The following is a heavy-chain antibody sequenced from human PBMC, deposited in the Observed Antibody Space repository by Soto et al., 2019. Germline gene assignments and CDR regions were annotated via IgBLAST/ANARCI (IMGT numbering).Heavy chain of an antibody. Sequence: GGSLRLSCVASGFTFSSYAMSWVRQAPGKGLEWVSAISGSGGSTYYADSVKGRFTISRDNSKNTLYLQMNSLRAEDTAVYYCAKAEGVDSVITFGGVIAPNWFDPWGQGTLVTVSS. CDR1: GFTFSSYA. CDR2: ISGSGGST. J-gene: IGHJ5*02. D-gene: IGHD3-16*01. V-gene: IGHV3-23*01. CDR3: AKAEGVDSVITFGGVIAPNWFDP.